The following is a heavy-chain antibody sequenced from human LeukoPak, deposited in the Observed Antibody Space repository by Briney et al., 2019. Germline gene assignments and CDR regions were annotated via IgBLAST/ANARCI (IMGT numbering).Heavy chain of an antibody. CDR1: GDTVTVFS. D-gene: IGHD5-18*01. V-gene: IGHV1-24*01. CDR3: ATGYTYDYSLY. J-gene: IGHJ4*02. CDR2: FDPEDGAR. Sequence: GASVKVSCKVSGDTVTVFSIHWVRQTLGHGLEWMGGFDPEDGARIFAQKFQGRVTMTEDTSTDTAYMDLSSLRSEDTAVYYCATGYTYDYSLYWGQGTLVTVSS.